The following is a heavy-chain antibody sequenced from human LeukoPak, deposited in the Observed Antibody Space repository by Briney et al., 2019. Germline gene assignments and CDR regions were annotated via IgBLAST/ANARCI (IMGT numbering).Heavy chain of an antibody. J-gene: IGHJ4*02. CDR1: GYTFTGYY. V-gene: IGHV1-2*02. D-gene: IGHD3-9*01. Sequence: ASVKVSCKASGYTFTGYYMHWVRQAPGQGLEWMGWINPNSGGTNYAQKFQGRVTMTRDTSISTAYMGLSRLRSDDTAVYYCAREGGPLLRYFDWLSWGQGTLVTVSS. CDR2: INPNSGGT. CDR3: AREGGPLLRYFDWLS.